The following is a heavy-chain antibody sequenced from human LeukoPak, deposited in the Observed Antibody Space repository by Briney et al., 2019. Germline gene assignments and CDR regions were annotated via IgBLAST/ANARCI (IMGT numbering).Heavy chain of an antibody. CDR1: GFTFSSYA. Sequence: GGSLRLSCAASGFTFSSYAMSWVRQAPGKGLEWVSAISGSGGSSYYADSVKGRFTISRDNSKNTLYLQMNSLRAEDTAVYYCAKDCPDSSGYTGLDYWGQGTLVTVSS. J-gene: IGHJ4*02. CDR3: AKDCPDSSGYTGLDY. V-gene: IGHV3-23*01. D-gene: IGHD3-22*01. CDR2: ISGSGGSS.